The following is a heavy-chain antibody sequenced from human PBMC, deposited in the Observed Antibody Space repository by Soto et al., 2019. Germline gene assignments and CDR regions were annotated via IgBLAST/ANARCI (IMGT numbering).Heavy chain of an antibody. V-gene: IGHV4-39*01. J-gene: IGHJ5*02. CDR3: VRHWSSSGNNWFDP. CDR1: GGSIRSTTYY. CDR2: IYYSGTT. D-gene: IGHD1-1*01. Sequence: SETLSLTCTVSGGSIRSTTYYWAWIRQSPGKGLEWIGSIYYSGTTYYHPSLKSRVTMSVDTPKNQVSLKLSSMTAADTAVYYCVRHWSSSGNNWFDPWGQGTQVTV.